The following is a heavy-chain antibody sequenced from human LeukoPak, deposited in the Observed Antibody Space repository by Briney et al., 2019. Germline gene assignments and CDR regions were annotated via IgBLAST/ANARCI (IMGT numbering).Heavy chain of an antibody. D-gene: IGHD2/OR15-2a*01. J-gene: IGHJ5*02. CDR1: GFTFSSYA. CDR2: ISGSGGST. Sequence: GGSLRLSCAASGFTFSSYAMSWVRQAPGKGLEWVSAISGSGGSTYYADSVKGRFTISRDNSKNTLYLQMNSLTSEDTATYYCVSLHGNNIRKGFDPWGQGTLVTVSS. V-gene: IGHV3-23*01. CDR3: VSLHGNNIRKGFDP.